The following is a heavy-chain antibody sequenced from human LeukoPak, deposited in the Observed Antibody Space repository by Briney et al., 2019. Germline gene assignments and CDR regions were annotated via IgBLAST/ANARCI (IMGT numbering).Heavy chain of an antibody. CDR3: VRGLGDY. CDR2: INSDGSIT. Sequence: GGSLRLSCAASGFTFSSYWMHWVGQLPGKGLVWVSRINSDGSITTYADSVKGRFTISRDDAKNTLYLQMKSLRAEDTAVYYCVRGLGDYWGQGTLVTVSS. J-gene: IGHJ4*02. CDR1: GFTFSSYW. V-gene: IGHV3-74*01.